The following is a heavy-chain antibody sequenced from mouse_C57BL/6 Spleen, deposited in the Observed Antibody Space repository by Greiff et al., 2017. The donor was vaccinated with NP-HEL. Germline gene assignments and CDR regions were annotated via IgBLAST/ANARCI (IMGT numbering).Heavy chain of an antibody. CDR1: GYTFTDYN. CDR2: INPNNGGT. V-gene: IGHV1-22*01. J-gene: IGHJ2*01. D-gene: IGHD1-1*01. Sequence: VQLQQSGPELVKPGASVKMSCKASGYTFTDYNMHWVKQSHGKSLEWIGYINPNNGGTSYNQKFKGKATLTVNKSSSTAYMELRSLTSEDSAVYYCARDYYGSIYYFDYWGQGTTLTVSS. CDR3: ARDYYGSIYYFDY.